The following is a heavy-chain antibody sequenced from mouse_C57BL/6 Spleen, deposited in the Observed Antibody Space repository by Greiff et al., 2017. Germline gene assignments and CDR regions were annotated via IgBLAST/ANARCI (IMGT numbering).Heavy chain of an antibody. Sequence: QVQLQQPGAELVRPGSSVKLSCKASGYTFTSYWMHWVKQRPIQGLEWIGNIDPSDSETQYNQKFKDKSTLTVAKSSSTAYMLLSSLTSADSAVDYCASSDTTVVSTYWYYDVWGTGTTVTVSS. D-gene: IGHD1-1*01. CDR1: GYTFTSYW. CDR2: IDPSDSET. CDR3: ASSDTTVVSTYWYYDV. V-gene: IGHV1-52*01. J-gene: IGHJ1*03.